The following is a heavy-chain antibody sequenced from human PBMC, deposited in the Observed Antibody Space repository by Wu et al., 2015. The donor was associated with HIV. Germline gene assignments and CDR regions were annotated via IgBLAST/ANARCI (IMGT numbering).Heavy chain of an antibody. Sequence: QVQLVQSGAEVKKPGASVKVSCKASGYTFTSYYMHWVRQAPGQGLEWMGWMNPNSGNTGYPQKFQGRVTMTRDTSISTAYMELSSLKSEDTAVYYCARAASFFYDKHGYYRNWYFDVWGRGTLVAVSS. CDR3: ARAASFFYDKHGYYRNWYFDV. CDR2: MNPNSGNT. D-gene: IGHD3-22*01. CDR1: GYTFTSYY. J-gene: IGHJ2*01. V-gene: IGHV1-8*02.